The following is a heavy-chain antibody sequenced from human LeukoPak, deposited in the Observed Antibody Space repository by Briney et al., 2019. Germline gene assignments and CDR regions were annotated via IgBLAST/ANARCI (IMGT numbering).Heavy chain of an antibody. D-gene: IGHD2-15*01. Sequence: GGSLRLSCAASGFTFSSYSTNWVRQAPGKGLEWVSSISSSSSYIYYADSVKGRFTISRDNAKNSLYLQMNSLRAEDTAVYYCARVLGYCSGGSCYFDYWGQGTLVTVSS. V-gene: IGHV3-21*01. CDR1: GFTFSSYS. CDR2: ISSSSSYI. CDR3: ARVLGYCSGGSCYFDY. J-gene: IGHJ4*02.